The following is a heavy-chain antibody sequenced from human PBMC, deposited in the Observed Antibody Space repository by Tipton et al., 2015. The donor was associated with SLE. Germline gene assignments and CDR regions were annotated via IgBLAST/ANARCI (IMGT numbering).Heavy chain of an antibody. V-gene: IGHV3-13*01. CDR3: ARGVIAAAEYYFDY. J-gene: IGHJ4*02. D-gene: IGHD6-13*01. CDR1: GFTFRSYD. Sequence: SLRLSCAASGFTFRSYDMHWVRQATGKGLEWVSAIGTAGDTYYPGSVKGRFTISRENAKNSLYLQMNSLRAGDTAVYYCARGVIAAAEYYFDYWGQGTLVTVSS. CDR2: IGTAGDT.